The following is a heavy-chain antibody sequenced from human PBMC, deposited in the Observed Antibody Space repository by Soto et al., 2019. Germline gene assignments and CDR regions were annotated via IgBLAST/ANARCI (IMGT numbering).Heavy chain of an antibody. CDR3: ARHGNTVTPRYYYGMDV. D-gene: IGHD4-17*01. Sequence: SETLSLTCTVSGASISSSNYYWGCILQPPERGLEWIGTMYYSGRTYYNPSLKSRVTTSVDTSKNQFSLKLSAVTATDTAVYYCARHGNTVTPRYYYGMDVWGKGTTVTVSS. J-gene: IGHJ6*04. CDR2: MYYSGRT. V-gene: IGHV4-39*01. CDR1: GASISSSNYY.